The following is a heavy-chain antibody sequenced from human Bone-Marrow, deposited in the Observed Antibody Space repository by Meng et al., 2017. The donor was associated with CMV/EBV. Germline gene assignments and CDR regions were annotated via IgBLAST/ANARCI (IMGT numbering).Heavy chain of an antibody. CDR1: GFTFSSYA. V-gene: IGHV3-30*14. D-gene: IGHD3-3*01. CDR2: ISYDGSNK. J-gene: IGHJ4*02. Sequence: GGSLRLSCAASGFTFSSYAMHWVRQAPGKGLEWVAVISYDGSNKYYADSVKGRFTISRDNSKNTLYLQMNSLRAEDTAVYYCTTEGDDFWSGFHTNFDYWGQGTRVTVSS. CDR3: TTEGDDFWSGFHTNFDY.